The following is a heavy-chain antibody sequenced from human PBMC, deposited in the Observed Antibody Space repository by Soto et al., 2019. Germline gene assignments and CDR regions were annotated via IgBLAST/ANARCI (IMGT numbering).Heavy chain of an antibody. Sequence: GGSLRLSCAASGFTFSSYWMSWVRQAPGKGLEWVANINQDGSEKKYVDSVKGRFNISRDNAKNSLYLQMNSLRGEDTALYYCARDTYCNGGNCYGGQEYWGQGTLVTVSS. J-gene: IGHJ4*02. CDR1: GFTFSSYW. CDR3: ARDTYCNGGNCYGGQEY. CDR2: INQDGSEK. D-gene: IGHD2-15*01. V-gene: IGHV3-7*01.